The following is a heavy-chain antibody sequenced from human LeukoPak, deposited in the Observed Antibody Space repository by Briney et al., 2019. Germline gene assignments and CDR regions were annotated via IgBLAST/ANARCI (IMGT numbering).Heavy chain of an antibody. CDR1: GGSISSSSYY. CDR3: AREGLKWELGGDWFDP. CDR2: IYYSGST. D-gene: IGHD1-26*01. J-gene: IGHJ5*02. V-gene: IGHV4-39*07. Sequence: SETLSLTCTVSGGSISSSSYYWGWIRQPPGKGLEWIGSIYYSGSTYYNPSLKSRVTISVDTSKNQFSLKLSSVTAADTAVYYCAREGLKWELGGDWFDPWGQGTLVTVSS.